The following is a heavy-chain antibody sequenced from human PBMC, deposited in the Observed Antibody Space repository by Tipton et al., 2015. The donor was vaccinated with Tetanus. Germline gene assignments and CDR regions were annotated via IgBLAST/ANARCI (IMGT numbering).Heavy chain of an antibody. CDR1: GYTFTGYY. Sequence: QLVQSGAEMKKPGASVKVSCKASGYTFTGYYIYWVRQAPGQGLEWMGWIDPNSGGTVYAQKFQGRVTMTRDTSISTAYMELRSLRSDDTAVYYCARDRGDYISFGMAVWGPGTTVTVS. CDR3: ARDRGDYISFGMAV. CDR2: IDPNSGGT. D-gene: IGHD3-22*01. J-gene: IGHJ6*02. V-gene: IGHV1-2*02.